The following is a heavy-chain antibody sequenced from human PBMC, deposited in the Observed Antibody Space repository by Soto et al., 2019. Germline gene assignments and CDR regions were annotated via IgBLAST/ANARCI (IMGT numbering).Heavy chain of an antibody. CDR1: GFSFRDYA. V-gene: IGHV3-30-3*01. Sequence: QVQLMESGGGVVQPGRSLRLSCAASGFSFRDYAMHWVRQAPGKGLEWVAIISYDASSKYNADSVKGRFTISRDNSKNTLYLQMNSLRTEDTAVYYCAAAYSNSWHNFVYWGQGTLVTVSS. D-gene: IGHD6-13*01. CDR3: AAAYSNSWHNFVY. CDR2: ISYDASSK. J-gene: IGHJ4*02.